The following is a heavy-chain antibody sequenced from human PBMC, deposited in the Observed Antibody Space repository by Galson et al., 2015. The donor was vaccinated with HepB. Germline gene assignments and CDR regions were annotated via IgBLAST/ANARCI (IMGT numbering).Heavy chain of an antibody. Sequence: SLRLSCAASGFTFSSYSMNWVRQAPGKGLEWVSYISSSSSTIYYADSAKGRFTISRDNAKNSLYLQMNSLRAEDTAVYYCARSLDGYNFGAFYDYWGQGTLVTVSS. V-gene: IGHV3-48*01. D-gene: IGHD5-24*01. J-gene: IGHJ4*02. CDR1: GFTFSSYS. CDR3: ARSLDGYNFGAFYDY. CDR2: ISSSSSTI.